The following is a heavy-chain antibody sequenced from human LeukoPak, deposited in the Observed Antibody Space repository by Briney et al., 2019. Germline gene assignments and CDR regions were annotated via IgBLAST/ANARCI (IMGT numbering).Heavy chain of an antibody. Sequence: PGGSLRLSCASSGFTFSDYYMSWIRQAPGKGLEWVSHISGSSTYTNYADSVKGRFTISRDDAKNSLYLQMNSLRAEDTAVYYCARDEADFDYWGQGTLVTVSS. V-gene: IGHV3-11*05. CDR3: ARDEADFDY. CDR2: ISGSSTYT. CDR1: GFTFSDYY. J-gene: IGHJ4*02.